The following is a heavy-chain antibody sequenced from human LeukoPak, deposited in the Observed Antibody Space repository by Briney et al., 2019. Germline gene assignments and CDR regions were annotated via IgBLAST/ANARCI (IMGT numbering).Heavy chain of an antibody. Sequence: ASVKVSCKASGYTFTSYDINWVRQATGQGLEWMGWMNPNSGNTGYAQKFQGRVTMTRNTSISTAYMELSSLRSEDTAVYYCARGSAQTYYIDYWGQGTLVIVSS. CDR1: GYTFTSYD. D-gene: IGHD6-25*01. CDR2: MNPNSGNT. J-gene: IGHJ4*02. V-gene: IGHV1-8*01. CDR3: ARGSAQTYYIDY.